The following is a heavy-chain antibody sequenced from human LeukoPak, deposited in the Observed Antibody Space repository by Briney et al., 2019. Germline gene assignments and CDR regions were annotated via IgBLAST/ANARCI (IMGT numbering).Heavy chain of an antibody. D-gene: IGHD6-13*01. CDR1: GGSFSGYY. J-gene: IGHJ5*02. CDR2: INHIGST. Sequence: PSETLSLTCAVYGGSFSGYYWSWIREPPGKGLEWIGEINHIGSTNYNPSLKSRVTISVDTSKNQFSLKLSSVTAADTAVYYCARGASSSSWYRSSWFDPWGQGTLVTVSS. V-gene: IGHV4-34*01. CDR3: ARGASSSSWYRSSWFDP.